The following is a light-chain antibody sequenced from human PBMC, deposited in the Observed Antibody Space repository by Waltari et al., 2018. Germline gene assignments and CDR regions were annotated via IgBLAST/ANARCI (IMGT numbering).Light chain of an antibody. V-gene: IGKV1-5*03. Sequence: DIQMTQSPSTLSASVGDRVTITCRASQSINSWLAWYQQKPGKAPKVLIYKASNLQSGVPSRFSGSGSGTEFTLTISSLEPEDFAVYFCQQRGNWPSGYTFGQGTKLEIK. CDR3: QQRGNWPSGYT. CDR2: KAS. CDR1: QSINSW. J-gene: IGKJ2*01.